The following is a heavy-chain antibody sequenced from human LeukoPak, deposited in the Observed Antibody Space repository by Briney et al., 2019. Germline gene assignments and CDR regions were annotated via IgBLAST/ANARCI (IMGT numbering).Heavy chain of an antibody. D-gene: IGHD6-25*01. Sequence: GGSLRLSCAASGFTFSSYAMSWVRQAPGKGLEWVSTISGSGGSSYYADSLKGRFTISRDNSKNTLYLQMNSLRAEDTAVYYCAKGKFNSGPLDYWGQGTLVTVSS. V-gene: IGHV3-23*01. CDR2: ISGSGGSS. CDR1: GFTFSSYA. CDR3: AKGKFNSGPLDY. J-gene: IGHJ4*02.